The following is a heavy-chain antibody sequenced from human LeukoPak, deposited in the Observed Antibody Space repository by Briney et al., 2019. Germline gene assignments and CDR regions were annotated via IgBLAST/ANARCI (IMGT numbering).Heavy chain of an antibody. V-gene: IGHV4-61*02. CDR1: GDSISSGDYY. Sequence: SETLSLTCTVSGDSISSGDYYWSWIRQPAGKGLEWIGRISSSGSTNYNPSLKSRVTISVDTSKNQFSLKLRSVTAADTAVYFCARGPYSYDSSGAFDIWGQGTMVTVSS. J-gene: IGHJ3*02. CDR2: ISSSGST. D-gene: IGHD3-22*01. CDR3: ARGPYSYDSSGAFDI.